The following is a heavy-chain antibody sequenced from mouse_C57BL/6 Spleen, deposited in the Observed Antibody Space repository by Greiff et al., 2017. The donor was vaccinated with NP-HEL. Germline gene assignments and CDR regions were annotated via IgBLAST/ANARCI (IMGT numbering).Heavy chain of an antibody. CDR2: IDPEDGDT. CDR3: KVYDGYYDYFDY. D-gene: IGHD2-3*01. J-gene: IGHJ2*01. V-gene: IGHV14-1*01. CDR1: GFNIKDYY. Sequence: VQLKESGAELVRPGALVKLSCTASGFNIKDYYMHWVKQRPEQGLEWIGRIDPEDGDTEYAPKFQGKATMTADTSSNTAYLQLSSLTSEDTAVYYCKVYDGYYDYFDYWGQGTTLTVSS.